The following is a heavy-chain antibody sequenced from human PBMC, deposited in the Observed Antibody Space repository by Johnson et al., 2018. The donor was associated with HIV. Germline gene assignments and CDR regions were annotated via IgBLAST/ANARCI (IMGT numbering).Heavy chain of an antibody. D-gene: IGHD2-15*01. V-gene: IGHV3-NL1*01. J-gene: IGHJ3*02. CDR3: ARACSGGSCYEEKSPDAFDI. CDR1: GFTFSSYG. CDR2: SNSDGSST. Sequence: QVQLVESGGGVVQPGRSLRLSCAASGFTFSSYGMHWVRQAPGKGLEWVARSNSDGSSTTYADSVKGRFTISRDNSKNTLYLQMNSLRAEDTAVYYCARACSGGSCYEEKSPDAFDIWGQGTMVTVSS.